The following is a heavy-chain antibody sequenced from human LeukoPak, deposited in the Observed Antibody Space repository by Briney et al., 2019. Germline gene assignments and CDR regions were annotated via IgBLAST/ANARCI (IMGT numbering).Heavy chain of an antibody. V-gene: IGHV3-23*01. J-gene: IGHJ4*02. Sequence: GGSLRLSCAASGFTFSSYAMSWVRQAPGKGLEWVSAISGSGGSTYYADSVKGRYTISRDNSKNTLYLQMNRMRAEDTAVYYCASSGYSSGWGLWYWGQGTLVTVSS. CDR3: ASSGYSSGWGLWY. D-gene: IGHD6-19*01. CDR2: ISGSGGST. CDR1: GFTFSSYA.